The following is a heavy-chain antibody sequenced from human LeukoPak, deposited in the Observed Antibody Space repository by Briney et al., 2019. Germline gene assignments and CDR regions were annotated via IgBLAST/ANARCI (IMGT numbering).Heavy chain of an antibody. Sequence: GGSLRLSCAASGFTFSSYAMSWVRQAPGKGLEWVSLISGDGISTYYADSVKGRFTISRDNSKNSLYLQMNGLRTQDTALYYCVKDSPIERFQHWGQGTLVTVSS. CDR3: VKDSPIERFQH. J-gene: IGHJ1*01. CDR2: ISGDGIST. CDR1: GFTFSSYA. V-gene: IGHV3-43*02. D-gene: IGHD2/OR15-2a*01.